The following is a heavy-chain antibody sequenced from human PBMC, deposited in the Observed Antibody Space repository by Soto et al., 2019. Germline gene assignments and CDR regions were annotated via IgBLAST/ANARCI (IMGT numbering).Heavy chain of an antibody. Sequence: SETLSLTCAVYGGSFSGYYWSWIRQPPGKGLEWIGEINHSGSTNYNPSLKSRVTISVDTSKNQFSLKLSSVTAADTAVYYCARGHSSGYYPYYYYGMDVWGQGTTLTVSS. J-gene: IGHJ6*02. CDR1: GGSFSGYY. CDR3: ARGHSSGYYPYYYYGMDV. D-gene: IGHD3-22*01. V-gene: IGHV4-34*01. CDR2: INHSGST.